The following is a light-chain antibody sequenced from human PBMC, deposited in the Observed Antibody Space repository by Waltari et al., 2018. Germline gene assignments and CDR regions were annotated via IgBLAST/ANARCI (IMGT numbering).Light chain of an antibody. Sequence: DIVMTQSPESLAVSLGESATINCKSSASVLYSPNNKNHLAWYQQKPGQPPKLLIYWASTRKSGVPDRFSGSGSETDFTLTVSSLQAEDVALYYCQQYYNTPLTFGGGTKVEIK. CDR2: WAS. J-gene: IGKJ4*01. CDR1: ASVLYSPNNKNH. CDR3: QQYYNTPLT. V-gene: IGKV4-1*01.